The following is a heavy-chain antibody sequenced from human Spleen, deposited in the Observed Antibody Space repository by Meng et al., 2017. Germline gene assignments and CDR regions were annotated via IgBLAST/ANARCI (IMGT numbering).Heavy chain of an antibody. Sequence: QVQLVQSGAEVKKPGSSVKVSCKASGGTLSNYGITWVRQAPGQGLEWMGGIIPIFGTTNYAQKFQGRVRITADESTSTAYMELRSLRSDDTAVYYCARDTSGQWLDPFDYWGQGTLVTVSS. D-gene: IGHD6-19*01. J-gene: IGHJ4*02. CDR1: GGTLSNYG. V-gene: IGHV1-69*01. CDR2: IIPIFGTT. CDR3: ARDTSGQWLDPFDY.